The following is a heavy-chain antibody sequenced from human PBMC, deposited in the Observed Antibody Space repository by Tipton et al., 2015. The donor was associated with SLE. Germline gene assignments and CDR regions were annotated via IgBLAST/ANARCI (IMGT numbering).Heavy chain of an antibody. CDR1: GGSISSGSYY. CDR3: ARHVAAGADY. D-gene: IGHD6-13*01. V-gene: IGHV4-61*02. J-gene: IGHJ4*02. Sequence: TLSLTCTVSGGSISSGSYYWSWIRQPAGKGLEWIGRIYTSGSTNYNPPLKSRVTISVDTSKNRFSLKLSSVTAADTAVYYCARHVAAGADYWGQGTLVTVSS. CDR2: IYTSGST.